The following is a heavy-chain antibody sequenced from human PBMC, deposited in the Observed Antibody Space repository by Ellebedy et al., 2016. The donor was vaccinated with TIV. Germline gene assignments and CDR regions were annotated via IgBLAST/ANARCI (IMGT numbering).Heavy chain of an antibody. CDR1: GFSFRSYW. J-gene: IGHJ5*02. CDR2: LYQDGSTQ. Sequence: GESLKISCVASGFSFRSYWMSWVRQAPGKGLEWVANLYQDGSTQYYVDSVKGRFTISRDNAKNSLFLQMNSLRVEDTAVYYCARRGSYGDYAVQVNNWFDRWGQGTLVTV. CDR3: ARRGSYGDYAVQVNNWFDR. D-gene: IGHD4-17*01. V-gene: IGHV3-7*01.